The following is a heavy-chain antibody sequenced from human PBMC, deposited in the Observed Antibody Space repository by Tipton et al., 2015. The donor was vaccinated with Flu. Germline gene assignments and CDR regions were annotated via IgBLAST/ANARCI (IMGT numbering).Heavy chain of an antibody. V-gene: IGHV3-7*01. CDR1: GFSFSTYW. CDR3: ARDLAVWRY. J-gene: IGHJ4*02. CDR2: IKPDGSEK. D-gene: IGHD3-16*01. Sequence: SLRLSCAASGFSFSTYWMSWVRQAPGKGPEWVANIKPDGSEKYYVDAVEGRFTISRDNAKNSLYLHMNTLRVEDTAVYYCARDLAVWRYWGQGILVVVSS.